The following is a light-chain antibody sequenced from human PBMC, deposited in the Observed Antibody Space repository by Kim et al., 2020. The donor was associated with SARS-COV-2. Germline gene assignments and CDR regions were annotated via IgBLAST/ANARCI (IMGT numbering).Light chain of an antibody. CDR2: GVS. CDR1: QSLSNTY. J-gene: IGKJ2*01. Sequence: PGERATPSCRASQSLSNTYLAWYQQKPGQAPRLLIYGVSHRATGIPDRFTGSGSGTDFTLTISRLEPEDFAVYYCQQLDSSPSYTFGQGTKVDIK. V-gene: IGKV3-20*01. CDR3: QQLDSSPSYT.